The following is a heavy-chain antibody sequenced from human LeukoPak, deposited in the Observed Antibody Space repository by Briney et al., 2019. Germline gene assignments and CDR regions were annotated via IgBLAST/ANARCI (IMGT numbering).Heavy chain of an antibody. CDR1: GFTVRTNY. Sequence: GGSLRLSCAASGFTVRTNYMTWVRQAPGKGLEWVSLIYRDGSIYYADSVKGRFTISRDNSKNTLYLQMNSLRAEDTAVYYCARESLGYFDYWGQGTLVTVSS. V-gene: IGHV3-66*01. J-gene: IGHJ4*02. CDR2: IYRDGSI. D-gene: IGHD1-26*01. CDR3: ARESLGYFDY.